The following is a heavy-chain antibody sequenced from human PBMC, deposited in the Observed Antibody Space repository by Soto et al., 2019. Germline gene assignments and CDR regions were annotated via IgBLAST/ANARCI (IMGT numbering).Heavy chain of an antibody. D-gene: IGHD5-12*01. J-gene: IGHJ2*01. V-gene: IGHV1-69*12. CDR3: ARGNHRWLQLWYFDL. Sequence: QVQLVQSAAEVMKPGSSVKVSCKASGGTFSNYPVSWVRQAPGQGLEWMGGIIPIFGTVNYAQKFQGRLTITADESPSTAYMELSSLRSEDTAVYYCARGNHRWLQLWYFDLWGRGTLVTVSS. CDR1: GGTFSNYP. CDR2: IIPIFGTV.